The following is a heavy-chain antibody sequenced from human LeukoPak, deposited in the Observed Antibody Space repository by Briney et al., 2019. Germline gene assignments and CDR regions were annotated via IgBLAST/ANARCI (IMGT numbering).Heavy chain of an antibody. J-gene: IGHJ4*02. Sequence: PSETLSLTCTVSGGSISGYYWSWIRQPPGKGLEWIGEINHSGSTNYNPSLKSRVTISVDTSKNQFSLKLSSVTAADTAVYYCARVRGFHNRYFDYWGQGTLVTVSS. CDR2: INHSGST. CDR3: ARVRGFHNRYFDY. CDR1: GGSISGYY. V-gene: IGHV4-34*01. D-gene: IGHD3-22*01.